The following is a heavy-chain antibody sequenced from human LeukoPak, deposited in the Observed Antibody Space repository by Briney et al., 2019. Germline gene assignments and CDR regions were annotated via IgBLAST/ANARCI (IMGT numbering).Heavy chain of an antibody. Sequence: NPSETLSLTCTVSGGSISSGDYYWSWIRQHPGKGLEWIGYVYFSGSTYYNPSLKSRVTISVDTSKNQFSLKLSSVTAADTAVYYCARAPGGNSVDYWGQGTLVTVSS. D-gene: IGHD4-23*01. CDR3: ARAPGGNSVDY. V-gene: IGHV4-31*03. J-gene: IGHJ4*02. CDR2: VYFSGST. CDR1: GGSISSGDYY.